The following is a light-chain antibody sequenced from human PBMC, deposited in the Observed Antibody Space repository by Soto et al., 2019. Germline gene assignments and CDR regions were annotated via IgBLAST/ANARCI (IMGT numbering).Light chain of an antibody. CDR1: QSISSW. V-gene: IGKV1-5*03. Sequence: DLQMTQSPSTLSASVGDRVTITCRASQSISSWLAWYQQEPGKAPKLLIYKASSLESGVPSRFSGSGSGTEFTLTTSRLQPDDFATYYCQQYNSYSGTCGQGTKVDI. CDR2: KAS. CDR3: QQYNSYSGT. J-gene: IGKJ1*01.